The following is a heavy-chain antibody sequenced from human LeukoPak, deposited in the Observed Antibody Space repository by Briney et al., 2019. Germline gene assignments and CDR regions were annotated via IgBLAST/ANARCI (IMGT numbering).Heavy chain of an antibody. Sequence: GGSLRLSCAASGFTFSSYGIHWVRQAPGKGLDWVAVISYDGYNKYYADSVKGRFTISRDNSKNTLYLQMNSLRAEDTAVYYCAKAPRDGYNSGWGQGTLVTVSS. CDR2: ISYDGYNK. CDR3: AKAPRDGYNSG. D-gene: IGHD5-24*01. V-gene: IGHV3-30*18. CDR1: GFTFSSYG. J-gene: IGHJ4*02.